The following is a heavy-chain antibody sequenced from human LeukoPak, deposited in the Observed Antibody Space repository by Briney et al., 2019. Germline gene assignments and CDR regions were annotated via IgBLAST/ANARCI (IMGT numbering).Heavy chain of an antibody. CDR1: GFTLNTYW. Sequence: PGGSLRLSCAASGFTLNTYWIHWVRQTPQTGLEWVAGINGDGNFKRNADSVRGRLTIFTDNAKSTVSLQVSSLRAEDTAVYYCTATPWGGAAAIFDYWGQGILVTVSS. CDR3: TATPWGGAAAIFDY. D-gene: IGHD6-25*01. J-gene: IGHJ4*02. CDR2: INGDGNFK. V-gene: IGHV3-74*01.